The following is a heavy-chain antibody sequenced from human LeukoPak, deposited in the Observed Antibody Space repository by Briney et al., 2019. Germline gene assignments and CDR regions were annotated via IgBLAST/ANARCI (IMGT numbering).Heavy chain of an antibody. V-gene: IGHV1-69*04. D-gene: IGHD5-18*01. CDR1: GGTSSSYA. J-gene: IGHJ4*02. CDR3: ARDGTAMVPY. Sequence: SVKVSCKASGGTSSSYAISWVRQAPGQGLEWMGRIIPIFGIANYAQKFQGRVTITADKSTSTAYMELSSLRSEDTAVYYCARDGTAMVPYWGQGTLVTVSS. CDR2: IIPIFGIA.